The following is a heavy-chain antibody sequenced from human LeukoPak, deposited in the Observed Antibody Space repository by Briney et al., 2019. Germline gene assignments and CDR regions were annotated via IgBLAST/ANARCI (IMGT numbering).Heavy chain of an antibody. D-gene: IGHD6-6*01. CDR1: GGSICSLY. CDR3: ARHRAYSSSSHFDY. V-gene: IGHV4-59*08. CDR2: IYYTGST. J-gene: IGHJ4*02. Sequence: SETLSLTCSVSGGSICSLYWSWIRQPPGKGLEWIGYIYYTGSTNYNPSLKSRVTMFVDMSKNQFSLRLSSVTAADTAVYYCARHRAYSSSSHFDYWSQGTLVTVSS.